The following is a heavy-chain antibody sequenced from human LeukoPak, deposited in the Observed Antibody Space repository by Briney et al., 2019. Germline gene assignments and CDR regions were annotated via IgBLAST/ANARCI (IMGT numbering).Heavy chain of an antibody. J-gene: IGHJ5*02. CDR1: GGSFSGYY. CDR2: INHSGST. D-gene: IGHD2-2*01. V-gene: IGHV4-34*01. Sequence: SETLSLTCAVYGGSFSGYYWSWIRQPPGKGLEWIGEINHSGSTYYNPSLKSRVTISVDTSKNQFSLKLSSVTAADTAVYYCARRTLVVVPAATDWFDPWGQGTLVTVSS. CDR3: ARRTLVVVPAATDWFDP.